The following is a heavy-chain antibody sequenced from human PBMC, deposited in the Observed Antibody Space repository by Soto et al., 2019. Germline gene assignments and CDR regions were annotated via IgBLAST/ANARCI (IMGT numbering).Heavy chain of an antibody. J-gene: IGHJ4*02. CDR2: IKQDGSEK. CDR1: GFTFSSYW. CDR3: ARDFLTSIFGVFTSYFDY. D-gene: IGHD3-3*01. Sequence: PGGSLRLSCAASGFTFSSYWMSWVRQAPGKGLEWVANIKQDGSEKYYVDSVKGRFTISRDNAKNSLYLQMNSLRAEDTAVYYCARDFLTSIFGVFTSYFDYWGQGTLVTVSS. V-gene: IGHV3-7*01.